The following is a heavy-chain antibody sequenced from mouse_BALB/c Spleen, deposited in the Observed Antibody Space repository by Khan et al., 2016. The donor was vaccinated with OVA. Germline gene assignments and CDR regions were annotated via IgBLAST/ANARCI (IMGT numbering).Heavy chain of an antibody. CDR3: AGSITPVVAFYY. CDR2: ISTGGRKI. J-gene: IGHJ2*01. V-gene: IGHV5-9-1*01. CDR1: GLTFSSSA. Sequence: EVELVESGGGLVKPGGSLKLSCAASGLTFSSSAMSWVRQTPEKRLEWVATISTGGRKIYYAESVKGRFTISRDNAKNTLSLQMSSLRSEDTAMYYCAGSITPVVAFYYWGQGTTLTVSS. D-gene: IGHD1-1*01.